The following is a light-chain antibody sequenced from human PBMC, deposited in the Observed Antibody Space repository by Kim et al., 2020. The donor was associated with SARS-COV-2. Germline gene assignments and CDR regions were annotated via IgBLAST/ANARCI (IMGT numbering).Light chain of an antibody. V-gene: IGKV3-11*01. CDR2: DTS. CDR1: QDVRNY. Sequence: LSPGERAIISCRASQDVRNYLIWYQQKPGQAPRLLMYDTSTRATGIPARFSGSGSGTDYTLTISGLEAEDFGIYYCQQRSQWPITFGQGTRLEIK. CDR3: QQRSQWPIT. J-gene: IGKJ5*01.